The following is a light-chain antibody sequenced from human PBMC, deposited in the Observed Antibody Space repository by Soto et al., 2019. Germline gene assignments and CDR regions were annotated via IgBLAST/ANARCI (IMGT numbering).Light chain of an antibody. CDR3: SSYTNNQRL. J-gene: IGLJ2*01. CDR1: SSDVGRHNY. V-gene: IGLV2-14*01. Sequence: QSVLTQPASVSGSPGQSITIYCSGSSSDVGRHNYISWYQQHPGKAPKQIIYEVDNRPSGVSNRFSGSNSGNTASLTISGLQAEDEGDYYCSSYTNNQRLFGGGTKLTVL. CDR2: EVD.